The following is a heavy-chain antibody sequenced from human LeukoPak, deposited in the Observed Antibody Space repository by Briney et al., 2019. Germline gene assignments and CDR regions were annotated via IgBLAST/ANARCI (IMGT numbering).Heavy chain of an antibody. V-gene: IGHV3-13*01. CDR2: IGTAGDT. CDR3: ARGGVYNWNYPGPVYGMDV. J-gene: IGHJ6*02. D-gene: IGHD1-7*01. Sequence: PGGSLRLSCAASGFTFSSYDMHWVRQATGKGLEWVSAIGTAGDTYYPGSVKGRFTISRENAKNSLYLQMNSLRAGDTAVYYCARGGVYNWNYPGPVYGMDVWGQGTTVTVSS. CDR1: GFTFSSYD.